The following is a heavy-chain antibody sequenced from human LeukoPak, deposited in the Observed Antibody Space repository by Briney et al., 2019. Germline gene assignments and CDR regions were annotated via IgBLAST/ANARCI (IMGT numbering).Heavy chain of an antibody. CDR2: IYSGGST. Sequence: GGSLRLSCAASGFTVSSNYMSWVRQAPGKGLEWVSVIYSGGSTYYADSVKGRFTISRDNSKNTLYLQMNSPRAEDTAVYYCARTAVYGDPNYFDYWGQGTLVTVSS. CDR3: ARTAVYGDPNYFDY. D-gene: IGHD4-17*01. V-gene: IGHV3-66*02. J-gene: IGHJ4*02. CDR1: GFTVSSNY.